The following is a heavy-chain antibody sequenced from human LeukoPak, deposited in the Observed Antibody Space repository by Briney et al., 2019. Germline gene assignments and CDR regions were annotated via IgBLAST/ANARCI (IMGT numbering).Heavy chain of an antibody. Sequence: ASVKVSCKASGYTFTGHYLHWVRQAPGQGLEWMGWINPNSGGTNYAQKFQGWVTMTRDTSISTAYMELSRLRSDDTAVYYCARDGYYGDYYFDYWGQGTLVTVSS. D-gene: IGHD4-17*01. CDR1: GYTFTGHY. V-gene: IGHV1-2*04. J-gene: IGHJ4*02. CDR3: ARDGYYGDYYFDY. CDR2: INPNSGGT.